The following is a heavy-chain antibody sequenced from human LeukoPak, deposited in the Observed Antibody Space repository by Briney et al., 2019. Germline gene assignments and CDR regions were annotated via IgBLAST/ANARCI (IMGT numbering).Heavy chain of an antibody. CDR1: GGSISSGGYS. CDR2: IYHSGST. CDR3: ARDRGARGNVLRFLEQRVDDAFDI. J-gene: IGHJ3*02. V-gene: IGHV4-30-2*01. D-gene: IGHD3-3*01. Sequence: SETLSLTCAVSGGSISSGGYSWSWIRQPPGKGLEWIGYIYHSGSTYYNPSLKSRVTISVDTSKNQFSLKLSSVTAADTAVYYCARDRGARGNVLRFLEQRVDDAFDIWGQGTMVTVSS.